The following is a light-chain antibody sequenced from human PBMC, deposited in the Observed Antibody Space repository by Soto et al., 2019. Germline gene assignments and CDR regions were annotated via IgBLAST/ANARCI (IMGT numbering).Light chain of an antibody. CDR3: QQFNTSPWT. CDR1: QSVSIW. V-gene: IGKV1-5*03. CDR2: KSS. J-gene: IGKJ1*01. Sequence: IQMTKNNSTPSAPEGDRRTISCRASQSVSIWLAWYQQKTGRAPKLLIYKSSILESGVPSRFSGSGSGTEFTLTISSLQTDDFATYYCQQFNTSPWTVGQGTKVDIK.